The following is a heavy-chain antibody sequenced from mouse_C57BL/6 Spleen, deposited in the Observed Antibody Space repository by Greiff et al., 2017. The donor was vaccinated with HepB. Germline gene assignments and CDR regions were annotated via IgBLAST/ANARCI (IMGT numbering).Heavy chain of an antibody. J-gene: IGHJ1*03. CDR3: ARSPVGYFDV. D-gene: IGHD1-3*01. V-gene: IGHV1-69*01. Sequence: QVQLQQPGAELVMPGASVKLSCKASGYTFTSYWMHWVKQRPGQGLEWIGEIDPSDSYTNYNQKFKGKSTLTVDKSSSTAYMHLSSLTSEDSAFYSCARSPVGYFDVWGTGTTVTVSS. CDR1: GYTFTSYW. CDR2: IDPSDSYT.